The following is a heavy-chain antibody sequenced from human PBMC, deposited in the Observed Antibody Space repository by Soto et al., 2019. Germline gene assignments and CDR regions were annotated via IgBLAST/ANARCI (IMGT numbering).Heavy chain of an antibody. J-gene: IGHJ5*02. CDR2: MIPNSGNT. CDR1: GYTFTSYD. Sequence: QVQLVQSGAEVKKPGASVKVSCKASGYTFTSYDINWVRQATGQGLEWMGWMIPNSGNTVYAQKFQGRVSMTRNISLSTAYMELTSLTSEDTAVYYCARGSSALYDPWGQGTLVTVSP. D-gene: IGHD6-19*01. V-gene: IGHV1-8*01. CDR3: ARGSSALYDP.